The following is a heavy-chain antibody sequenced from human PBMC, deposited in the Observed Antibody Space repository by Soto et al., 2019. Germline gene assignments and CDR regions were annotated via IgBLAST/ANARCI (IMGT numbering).Heavy chain of an antibody. CDR3: ARDHEGSGTYFDY. CDR2: ISSDGGNK. V-gene: IGHV3-30*03. J-gene: IGHJ4*02. CDR1: GFTFSSHA. D-gene: IGHD1-26*01. Sequence: GGSLRLSCAASGFTFSSHAMHWVRQAPGKGLEWVALISSDGGNKYYIDSVKGRFTISRDNSKNSLSLQMNSLRAEDTAVYYCARDHEGSGTYFDYWGQGTLVTVSS.